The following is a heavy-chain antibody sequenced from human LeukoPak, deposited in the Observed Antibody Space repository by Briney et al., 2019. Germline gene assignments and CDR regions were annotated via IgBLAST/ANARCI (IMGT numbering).Heavy chain of an antibody. CDR3: ARGRNYYYDSSGYWSTNWFDP. J-gene: IGHJ5*02. CDR1: GGSFSGYY. D-gene: IGHD3-22*01. V-gene: IGHV4-34*01. Sequence: SETLSLTRAVYGGSFSGYYWSWIRQPPGKGLEWIGEINHSGSTNYNPSLKSRVTISVDTSKNQFSLKLSSVTAADTAVYYCARGRNYYYDSSGYWSTNWFDPWGQGTLVTVSS. CDR2: INHSGST.